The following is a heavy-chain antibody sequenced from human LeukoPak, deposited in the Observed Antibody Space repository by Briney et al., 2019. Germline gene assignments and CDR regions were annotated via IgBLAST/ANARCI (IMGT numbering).Heavy chain of an antibody. Sequence: GESLKISCEGSGYSFSNYWIGWVRQMPGKGLEWMGIIYPGDYETRYSPSFQGLVTISVDKSIGTAYLQWSSLKASDTAMYYCATPPGYCGNDCSFDHWGQGTLVTVSS. CDR3: ATPPGYCGNDCSFDH. CDR2: IYPGDYET. J-gene: IGHJ4*02. CDR1: GYSFSNYW. V-gene: IGHV5-51*01. D-gene: IGHD2-21*02.